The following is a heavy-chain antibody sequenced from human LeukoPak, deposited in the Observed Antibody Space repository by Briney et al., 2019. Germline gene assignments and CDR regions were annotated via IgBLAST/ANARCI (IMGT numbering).Heavy chain of an antibody. CDR2: ISGSGGTT. CDR3: ALQLWYLAEYFQH. D-gene: IGHD5-18*01. CDR1: GFTFSSYA. J-gene: IGHJ1*01. Sequence: GGSLRLSCAASGFTFSSYAMNWVRQAPGKGLEWVSTISGSGGTTYYADSVKGRFTISRDNSKNTLYLQMNSLRAEDTAVYYCALQLWYLAEYFQHWGQGTLVTVSS. V-gene: IGHV3-23*01.